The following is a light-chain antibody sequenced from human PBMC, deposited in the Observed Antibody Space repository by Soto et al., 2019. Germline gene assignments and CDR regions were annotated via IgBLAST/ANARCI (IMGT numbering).Light chain of an antibody. Sequence: EIVLTQSPGTLSLSPGERATLSCRASQSVTADYLAWYQQKPGLAPRLLIYGASNRATGIPDRFSGSGSGTEFTLTISSLQSEDFAVYYCQQYNNWPLTFGGGTKVDIK. CDR1: QSVTAD. J-gene: IGKJ4*01. CDR2: GAS. V-gene: IGKV3D-15*01. CDR3: QQYNNWPLT.